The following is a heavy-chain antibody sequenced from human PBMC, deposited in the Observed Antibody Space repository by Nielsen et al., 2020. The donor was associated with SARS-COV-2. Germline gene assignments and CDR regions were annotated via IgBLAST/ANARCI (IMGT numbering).Heavy chain of an antibody. J-gene: IGHJ3*02. V-gene: IGHV3-74*01. Sequence: GESLKISCAASGFTFSSYWMHWVRQAPGKGLVWVSRINSDGSSTSYADSVKGRFTISRDNAKNTLYLQMNSLRAEDTAVYYCAKLSSGWDDAFDIWGQGTMVTVSS. CDR2: INSDGSST. D-gene: IGHD6-19*01. CDR3: AKLSSGWDDAFDI. CDR1: GFTFSSYW.